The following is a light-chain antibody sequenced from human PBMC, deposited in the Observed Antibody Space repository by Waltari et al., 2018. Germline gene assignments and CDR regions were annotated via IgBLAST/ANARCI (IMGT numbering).Light chain of an antibody. CDR1: QSVRSSY. V-gene: IGKV3-20*01. CDR2: GTS. Sequence: EIVLTQSPVTLSLSPGESATLSCRASQSVRSSYLAWYQQKPGQAPRLLIYGTSSMATGIPDRFSGSGSGTDFTLTISRLEPEDFAVYYWQQYGTSPPTFGQGTKLEIK. CDR3: QQYGTSPPT. J-gene: IGKJ2*01.